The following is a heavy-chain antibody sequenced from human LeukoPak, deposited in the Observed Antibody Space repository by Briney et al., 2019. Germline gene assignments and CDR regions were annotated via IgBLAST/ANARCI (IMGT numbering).Heavy chain of an antibody. V-gene: IGHV4-59*01. CDR3: ARDHYYDSSGYTFGY. Sequence: SETLSLTCTVSGGSISTYYWTWIRQPPGKGLEWIGYIHYSGSTNSIPSLKSRVTISVDTSKNQFSLKLSTVTAADTAVYYCARDHYYDSSGYTFGYWGQGTLVTVSS. CDR1: GGSISTYY. D-gene: IGHD3-22*01. J-gene: IGHJ4*02. CDR2: IHYSGST.